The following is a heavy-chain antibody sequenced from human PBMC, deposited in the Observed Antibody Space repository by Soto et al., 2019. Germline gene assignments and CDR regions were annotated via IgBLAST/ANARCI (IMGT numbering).Heavy chain of an antibody. J-gene: IGHJ4*02. CDR3: TRGPNGSGGNWRGEY. V-gene: IGHV3-49*04. D-gene: IGHD2-15*01. Sequence: ELQVVESGGGLVQPGRSLRLSCTGSGFDFGDYVISWVRQAPGQGLEWVGFIRSAAYGGTTEYGASVKGRFSISRDDSRSIAFLQLNCLKTEDTAVYFCTRGPNGSGGNWRGEYWGQGTLVTVSS. CDR1: GFDFGDYV. CDR2: IRSAAYGGTT.